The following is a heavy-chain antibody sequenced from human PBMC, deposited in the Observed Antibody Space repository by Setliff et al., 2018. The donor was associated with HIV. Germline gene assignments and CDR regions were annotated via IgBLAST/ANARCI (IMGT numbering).Heavy chain of an antibody. CDR3: ARDDSIVLVPAIMRGDGFDF. J-gene: IGHJ3*01. CDR1: GGSISSNSYY. CDR2: IYYTGNT. Sequence: SETLSLTCTVSGGSISSNSYYWGWIRQPPGKGLEWIGSIYYTGNTKYNPSLESRVTFSIDTSENQFSLRLASVTAADTAIYYCARDDSIVLVPAIMRGDGFDFWGQGRMVTVSS. D-gene: IGHD2-2*01. V-gene: IGHV4-39*07.